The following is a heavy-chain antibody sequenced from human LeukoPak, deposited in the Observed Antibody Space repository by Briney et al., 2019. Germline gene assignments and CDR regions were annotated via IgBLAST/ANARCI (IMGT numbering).Heavy chain of an antibody. CDR2: ISSSSSNI. CDR3: ARVGRSGWTVDY. Sequence: GGSLRLSCAASGFDFSTYSIDWVRQAPGKGLEWVSYISSSSSNIYHADSVKGRFTISRDNAKNSLHLQMNSLRAEDTAVYYCARVGRSGWTVDYWGQGTMVTVSS. D-gene: IGHD6-19*01. V-gene: IGHV3-48*04. CDR1: GFDFSTYS. J-gene: IGHJ4*02.